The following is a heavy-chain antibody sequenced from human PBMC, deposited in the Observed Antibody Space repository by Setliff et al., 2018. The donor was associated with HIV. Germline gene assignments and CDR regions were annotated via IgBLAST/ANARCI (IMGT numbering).Heavy chain of an antibody. V-gene: IGHV1-46*01. CDR2: INPSGGST. CDR3: ARGGPLITMVRGVLRWFGP. Sequence: GASVKVSCKASGYTLTSYYMHWVRQAPGQGLEWMGIINPSGGSTSYAQKFQGRVTMTRDTSTSTVYMELSSLRSEDTAVYYCARGGPLITMVRGVLRWFGPWGQGTLVTVSS. J-gene: IGHJ5*02. CDR1: GYTLTSYY. D-gene: IGHD3-10*01.